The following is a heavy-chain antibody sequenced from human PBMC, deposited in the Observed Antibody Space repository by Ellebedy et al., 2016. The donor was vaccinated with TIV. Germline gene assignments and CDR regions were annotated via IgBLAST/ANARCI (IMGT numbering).Heavy chain of an antibody. Sequence: ASVKVSXXASGYTFTSYDINWVRQATGQGLEWMGWMNPNSGNTGYAQKFQGRVTMTRNTSISTAYMELSSLRSDDTAVYYCARTYYYDSSGYYYDYWGQGTLVTVSS. CDR3: ARTYYYDSSGYYYDY. V-gene: IGHV1-8*01. CDR1: GYTFTSYD. CDR2: MNPNSGNT. D-gene: IGHD3-22*01. J-gene: IGHJ4*02.